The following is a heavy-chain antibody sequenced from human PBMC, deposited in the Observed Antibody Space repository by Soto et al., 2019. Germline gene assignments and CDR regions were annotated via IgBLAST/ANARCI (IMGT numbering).Heavy chain of an antibody. CDR1: GFTFRSYW. CDR3: SRGGFHHGFDV. D-gene: IGHD2-15*01. V-gene: IGHV3-74*01. CDR2: IDNDGTGS. Sequence: EVQLAEPGGASVQPGGSLRLSCAASGFTFRSYWMHWVRQAPGKGLVWVARIDNDGTGSIYADSVRGRFTISRDNAYNTVYLHMSSLRADDTAVYYCSRGGFHHGFDVWGQGTMVTVSS. J-gene: IGHJ3*01.